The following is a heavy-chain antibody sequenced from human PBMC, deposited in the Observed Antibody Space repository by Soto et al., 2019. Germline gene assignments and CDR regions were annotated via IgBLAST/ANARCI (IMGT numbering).Heavy chain of an antibody. CDR2: INPSGGST. CDR3: ARGDSNGWHFDS. CDR1: GYTFTTYQ. V-gene: IGHV1-46*01. D-gene: IGHD6-19*01. J-gene: IGHJ4*02. Sequence: APVKVSCKASGYTFTTYQIHWVRQAPGQGLEWMGTINPSGGSTSYAQRFQGRVTMTRDTSTSTVYLDLNSLRSEDTALYYCARGDSNGWHFDSWGQGTLVTVFS.